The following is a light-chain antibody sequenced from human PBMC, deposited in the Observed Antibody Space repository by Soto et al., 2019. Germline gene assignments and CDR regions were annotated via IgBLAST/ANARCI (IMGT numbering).Light chain of an antibody. V-gene: IGKV3-15*01. CDR2: GAS. CDR3: QQYDSSWT. J-gene: IGKJ1*01. CDR1: QSVSSD. Sequence: DIVVTQSPATLSVSPGERATLSCRASQSVSSDLAWYQQKPGQAPRLLIYGASTRATGIPARFSGSGSGTEFTLTISSLQSEDFAVYYCQQYDSSWTFGQGTKVDIK.